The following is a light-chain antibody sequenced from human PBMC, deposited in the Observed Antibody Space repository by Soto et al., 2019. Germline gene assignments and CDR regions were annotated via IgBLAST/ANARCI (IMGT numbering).Light chain of an antibody. CDR3: QVWDTTSDPEGV. Sequence: SYELTQPPSLSATPGKTATITCGGSSIESKSVNWYQQKPGQAPVMIMFYDRVRPSGIPARFSGSNSGNTATLTISGVEVGDEADYYCQVWDTTSDPEGVFGGGTKLTVL. CDR1: SIESKS. J-gene: IGLJ3*02. V-gene: IGLV3-21*04. CDR2: YDR.